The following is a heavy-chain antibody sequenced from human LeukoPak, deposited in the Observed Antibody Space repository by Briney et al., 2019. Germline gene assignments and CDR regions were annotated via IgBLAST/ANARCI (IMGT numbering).Heavy chain of an antibody. CDR3: ARGYMGGFDA. CDR1: GDSFTIYY. Sequence: TSATLSLTCTVSGDSFTIYYWSWIRQPPGRRLEWIGYIYHRGFTKSNPSLKSRVTLSVDASKRQFSLKLRFLTDEDTAVYYCARGYMGGFDAWGQGILVTASS. J-gene: IGHJ5*02. D-gene: IGHD3-16*01. CDR2: IYHRGFT. V-gene: IGHV4-59*01.